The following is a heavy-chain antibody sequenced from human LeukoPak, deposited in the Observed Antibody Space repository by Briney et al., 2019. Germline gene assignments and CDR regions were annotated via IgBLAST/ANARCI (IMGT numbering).Heavy chain of an antibody. CDR1: GYTFSSFG. CDR3: ARDLWVVATTPGGY. CDR2: ISAHNGNT. Sequence: ASVKVSCKASGYTFSSFGFSWVRQAPGQGLEWMGWISAHNGNTNYAQKLQGRVTLTTDTSTSTAYMELRSLRSDDTAVYYCARDLWVVATTPGGYWGQGTLVTVSS. J-gene: IGHJ4*02. D-gene: IGHD5-12*01. V-gene: IGHV1-18*01.